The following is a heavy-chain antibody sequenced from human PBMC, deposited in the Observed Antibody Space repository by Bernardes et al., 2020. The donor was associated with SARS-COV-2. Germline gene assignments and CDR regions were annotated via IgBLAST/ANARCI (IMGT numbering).Heavy chain of an antibody. J-gene: IGHJ5*02. CDR2: IYWNGEE. CDR1: GFSFNTHEVA. D-gene: IGHD3-3*01. Sequence: SGPTLVKPTQTLTLTCTLSGFSFNTHEVAVGWIRQPPGKALEWLALIYWNGEERYSPSLKTRLTITKDTSKNHVVLTMTNMEPADTATYYCAHRHLGPSGSGGYYQYGWFDPWGQGILVTVSS. CDR3: AHRHLGPSGSGGYYQYGWFDP. V-gene: IGHV2-5*01.